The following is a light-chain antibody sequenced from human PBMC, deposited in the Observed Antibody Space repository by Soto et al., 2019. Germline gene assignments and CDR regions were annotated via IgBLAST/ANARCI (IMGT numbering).Light chain of an antibody. CDR1: QSLLHSNGYNY. CDR3: SQPRQSWT. V-gene: IGKV2-28*01. J-gene: IGKJ1*01. CDR2: LGS. Sequence: IVMTQSPLSLPVTPGEPSSISCRSIQSLLHSNGYNYLDWYLQKPGQSPQLLIYLGSNRASGVPDRFSGSGSGTDFTLKISRVEAEDVGVYYCSQPRQSWTFGQGTKVDIK.